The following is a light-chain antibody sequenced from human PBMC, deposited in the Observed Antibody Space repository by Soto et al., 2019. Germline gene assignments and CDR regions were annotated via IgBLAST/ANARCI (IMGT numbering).Light chain of an antibody. CDR3: LQKYFYPFT. J-gene: IGKJ3*01. Sequence: AIQMTQSPSSLSASVGDRVTITCRASQGIRNDLDWFQQKPGKAPKLLIYAASNLQSGVPARFSGSGSGTDFTLTISSLQPEDFATYYGLQKYFYPFTFGPGTKVDIK. CDR2: AAS. V-gene: IGKV1-6*01. CDR1: QGIRND.